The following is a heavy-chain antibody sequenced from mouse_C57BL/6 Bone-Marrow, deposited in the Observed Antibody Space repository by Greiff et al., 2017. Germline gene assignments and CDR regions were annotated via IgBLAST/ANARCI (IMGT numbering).Heavy chain of an antibody. Sequence: VQLHQSGAELVRPGASVKLSCKASGYTFTDYYINWVKQRPGQGLEWIARIYPGSGNTYYNEKFKGKATLTAEISSSTAYMQLSSLTCEDSAVDFCARWDYGRSYWYFDVWGTGTTVTVSS. D-gene: IGHD1-1*01. CDR1: GYTFTDYY. V-gene: IGHV1-76*01. CDR2: IYPGSGNT. CDR3: ARWDYGRSYWYFDV. J-gene: IGHJ1*03.